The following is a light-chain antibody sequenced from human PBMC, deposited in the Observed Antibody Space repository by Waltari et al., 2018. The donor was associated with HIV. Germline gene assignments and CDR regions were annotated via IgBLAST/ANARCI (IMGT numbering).Light chain of an antibody. CDR2: AAS. V-gene: IGKV1-39*01. CDR3: QQSYSTPYT. CDR1: QSINTY. Sequence: TQSPLSLSASLGDRVTITCRASQSINTYLSWYQQRPGKTPKLLIYAASILQSGVPSRFSGGGSGTDFTLTISSLQPEDFATYYCQQSYSTPYTFGQGTKLEIK. J-gene: IGKJ2*01.